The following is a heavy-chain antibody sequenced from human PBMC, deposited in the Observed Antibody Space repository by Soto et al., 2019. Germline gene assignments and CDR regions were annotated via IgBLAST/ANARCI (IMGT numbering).Heavy chain of an antibody. D-gene: IGHD3-3*01. V-gene: IGHV1-69*01. Sequence: QVQLVQSGSSVKKPGSSVNVSCKASGGTFSSSAISWVRQAPGQGLEWMGGIIPIFNETPYAQKFQGRVTITADESTRTAYMELSRLTSEDTAVYYCAREDFDSEIYYGMDVWGQGTTVNVS. CDR1: GGTFSSSA. CDR2: IIPIFNET. CDR3: AREDFDSEIYYGMDV. J-gene: IGHJ6*02.